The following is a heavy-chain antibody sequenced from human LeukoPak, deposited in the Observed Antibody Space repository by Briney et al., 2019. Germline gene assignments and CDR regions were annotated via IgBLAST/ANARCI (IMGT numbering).Heavy chain of an antibody. J-gene: IGHJ3*02. V-gene: IGHV3-30*18. CDR3: AKDQEVVRIINAFDI. CDR2: ISYDGSNK. D-gene: IGHD5-12*01. CDR1: GFTFSSYG. Sequence: GGSLRLSCAASGFTFSSYGMHWVRQAPGKGLEWVAVISYDGSNKYYADSVKGRFTISRDNSKNTLYLQMNSLRAEDTAVYYCAKDQEVVRIINAFDIWGQGTMVTVSS.